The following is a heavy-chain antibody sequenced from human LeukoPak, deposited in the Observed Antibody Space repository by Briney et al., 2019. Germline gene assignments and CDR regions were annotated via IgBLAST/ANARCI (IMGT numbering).Heavy chain of an antibody. J-gene: IGHJ3*02. CDR2: IYYSGST. D-gene: IGHD3-22*01. V-gene: IGHV4-31*03. CDR3: ALSSGSSTAGAFDI. Sequence: PSETLSLTCTVSGGSISSSGYYWSWIRQHPGKGLEWIGYIYYSGSTYYNPSLKSRVTISVGTSKNQFSLKLSSVTAADTAVYYCALSSGSSTAGAFDIWGQGTMVTVSS. CDR1: GGSISSSGYY.